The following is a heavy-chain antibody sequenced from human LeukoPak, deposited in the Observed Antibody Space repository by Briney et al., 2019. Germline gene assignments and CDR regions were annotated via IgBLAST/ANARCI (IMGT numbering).Heavy chain of an antibody. CDR3: AKGRRPSFFDY. CDR2: ISTYNGNI. CDR1: GYTFTTYD. V-gene: IGHV1-18*01. Sequence: ASVKVSCKPSGYTFTTYDINWVRQAPGQGLEWMGWISTYNGNINYAQKLQSRVTMTIDTSTTTAYMELRSLRSDDTAVYYCAKGRRPSFFDYWGQGTLVTVSS. J-gene: IGHJ4*02.